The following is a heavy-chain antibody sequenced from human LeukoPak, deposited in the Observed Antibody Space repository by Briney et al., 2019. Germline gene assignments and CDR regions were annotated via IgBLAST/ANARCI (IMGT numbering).Heavy chain of an antibody. V-gene: IGHV3-73*01. D-gene: IGHD2/OR15-2a*01. CDR2: IRSKANNYAT. Sequence: PGGSLRLSCAASGFTFGGSAMHWVRQASGKGLEWVGRIRSKANNYATAYAASVKGRFTVSRDDSNNTAYLQMNSLRTEDTAVYYCTRTSMLAAFDYWGQGTLVTVSS. CDR1: GFTFGGSA. J-gene: IGHJ4*02. CDR3: TRTSMLAAFDY.